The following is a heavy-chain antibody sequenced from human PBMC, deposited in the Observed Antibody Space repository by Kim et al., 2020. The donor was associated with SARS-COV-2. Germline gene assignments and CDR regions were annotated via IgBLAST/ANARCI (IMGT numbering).Heavy chain of an antibody. CDR1: GFTFSSYA. CDR2: ISSNGGST. CDR3: VKLMATIPRD. Sequence: GGSLRLSCSASGFTFSSYAMHLVRQAPGKGLEYVSAISSNGGSTYYADSVKGRFTISRDNSKNTLYLQMSSLRAEDTAVYYCVKLMATIPRDWGQGTLVTVSS. V-gene: IGHV3-64D*09. D-gene: IGHD5-12*01. J-gene: IGHJ4*02.